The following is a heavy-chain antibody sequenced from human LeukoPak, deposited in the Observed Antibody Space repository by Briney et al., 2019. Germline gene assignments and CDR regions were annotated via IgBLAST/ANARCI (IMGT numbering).Heavy chain of an antibody. CDR2: ISGSGGST. D-gene: IGHD5-18*01. V-gene: IGHV3-23*01. CDR1: GFTFSSYA. CDR3: ARVGGTAMVPLDY. Sequence: GGSLRLSCAASGFTFSSYAMSWVRQAPGKGLEWVSAISGSGGSTYYADSVKGRFTISRDNAKNSLYLQMNSLRAEDTAVYYCARVGGTAMVPLDYWGQGALVTVSS. J-gene: IGHJ4*02.